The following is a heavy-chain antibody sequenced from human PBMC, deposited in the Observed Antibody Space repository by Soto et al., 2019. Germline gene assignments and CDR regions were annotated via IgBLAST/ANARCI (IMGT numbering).Heavy chain of an antibody. Sequence: QVQLVQSGAEVKKPGASVKVSCKASGYTFTSYAISWVRQAPGQGLEWMGGIIPIFGTANYAQKFQGRVTITADESTSTAYMELSSLRSEDTAVYYCARPSPDCSGGSCYLDYWGQGTLVTVSS. CDR1: GYTFTSYA. CDR2: IIPIFGTA. CDR3: ARPSPDCSGGSCYLDY. D-gene: IGHD2-15*01. V-gene: IGHV1-69*13. J-gene: IGHJ4*02.